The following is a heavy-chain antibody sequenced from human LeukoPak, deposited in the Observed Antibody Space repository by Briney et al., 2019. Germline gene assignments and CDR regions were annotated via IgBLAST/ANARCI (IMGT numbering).Heavy chain of an antibody. Sequence: PSETLSLTCAVSGYSISSGYYWGWIRQPPGKGLEWIGSIYHSGSTYYNPSLKSRVTISVDTSKNQFSLKLSSVTAADTAVYYCAGLRLPYYYGMDVWGKGITVTVSS. J-gene: IGHJ6*04. D-gene: IGHD5-12*01. CDR1: GYSISSGYY. V-gene: IGHV4-38-2*01. CDR2: IYHSGST. CDR3: AGLRLPYYYGMDV.